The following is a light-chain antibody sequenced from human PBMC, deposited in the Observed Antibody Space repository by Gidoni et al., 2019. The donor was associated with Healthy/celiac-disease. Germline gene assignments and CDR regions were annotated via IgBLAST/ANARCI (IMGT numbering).Light chain of an antibody. CDR2: AAS. V-gene: IGKV1-39*01. Sequence: DIQMPQSPSSLSASVGDRVTITCRASQSISSYLNWYQQKPGKAPKLLIYAASRCQSGVPSRFSGSGSGTDFTLTIISLQPEDFATYYCQQSYSTPHTFGQGTKLEIK. J-gene: IGKJ2*01. CDR1: QSISSY. CDR3: QQSYSTPHT.